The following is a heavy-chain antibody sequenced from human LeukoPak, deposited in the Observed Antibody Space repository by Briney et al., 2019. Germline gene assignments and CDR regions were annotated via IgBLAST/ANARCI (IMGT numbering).Heavy chain of an antibody. Sequence: GGSLRLSCAASGFTFDDYAMHWVRQAPGKGLEWVSLISGDGGSTYYADSVKGRFTISRDNSKNSLYLQMNSLRTEDTALYYCAKDIAGQGVEAFDIWCQGTMVTVSS. J-gene: IGHJ3*02. CDR3: AKDIAGQGVEAFDI. V-gene: IGHV3-43*02. CDR2: ISGDGGST. D-gene: IGHD3-16*01. CDR1: GFTFDDYA.